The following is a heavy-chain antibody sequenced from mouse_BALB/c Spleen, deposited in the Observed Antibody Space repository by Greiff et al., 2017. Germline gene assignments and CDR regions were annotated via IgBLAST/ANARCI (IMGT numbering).Heavy chain of an antibody. J-gene: IGHJ2*01. CDR2: IAPGSGST. Sequence: DLVKPGASVKLSCKASGYTFTSYWINWIKQRPVQGLEWIGRIAPGSGSTYYNEMFKGKATLTVDTSSSTAYIQLSSLSSEDSAVYFCATTGTVDYWGEGTTLTVSS. CDR3: ATTGTVDY. V-gene: IGHV1S41*01. D-gene: IGHD4-1*02. CDR1: GYTFTSYW.